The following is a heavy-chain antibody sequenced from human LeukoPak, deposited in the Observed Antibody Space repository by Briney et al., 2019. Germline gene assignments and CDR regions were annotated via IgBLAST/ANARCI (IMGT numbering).Heavy chain of an antibody. D-gene: IGHD4-11*01. J-gene: IGHJ4*02. CDR2: ISSSGSTI. V-gene: IGHV3-48*04. Sequence: GGSLRLSCAASGFVFSSNSMIWVRQVPGKGLEWVSYISSSGSTIYYADSVKGRFTISRDNAKNSLYPQMNSLRAEDTAVYYCATSGYSNIDYWGQGTLVTVSS. CDR3: ATSGYSNIDY. CDR1: GFVFSSNS.